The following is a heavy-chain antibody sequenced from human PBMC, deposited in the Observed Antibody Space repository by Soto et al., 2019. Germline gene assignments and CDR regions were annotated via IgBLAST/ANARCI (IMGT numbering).Heavy chain of an antibody. Sequence: PGESRKISCEASGYTFTNYWISWVRQMPGKGLEWMGNIDPSDSYTNYSPSFQGHVTISADKSISTAYLQWSSLMAPDTAMYYCARLGGYDAYYFGMDVWGQGTRVTVSS. CDR1: GYTFTNYW. CDR2: IDPSDSYT. V-gene: IGHV5-10-1*01. J-gene: IGHJ6*02. CDR3: ARLGGYDAYYFGMDV. D-gene: IGHD3-22*01.